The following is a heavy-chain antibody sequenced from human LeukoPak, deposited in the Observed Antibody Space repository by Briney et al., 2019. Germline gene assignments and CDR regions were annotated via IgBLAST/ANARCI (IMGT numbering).Heavy chain of an antibody. CDR2: IYHSGST. CDR3: ARIGNYYFDY. CDR1: GGSISSGNW. V-gene: IGHV4-4*02. J-gene: IGHJ4*02. D-gene: IGHD1-1*01. Sequence: SETLSLTCAVSGGSISSGNWWSWGRQPPGKGLEWIGEIYHSGSTNYNPSLKSRVTISVVKSKNQFSLKLTSVTAADTAVYYCARIGNYYFDYWGQGTLVTVSS.